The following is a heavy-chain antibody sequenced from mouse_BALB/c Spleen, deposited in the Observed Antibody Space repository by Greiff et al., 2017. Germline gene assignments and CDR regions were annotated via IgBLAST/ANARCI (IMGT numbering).Heavy chain of an antibody. Sequence: EVNVVESGGGLVQPGGSLRLSCATSGFTFTDYYMSWVRQPPGKALEWLGFIRNKANGYTTEYSASVKGPFTISRDNYQSILYLQMNTLRAEDSAAYYCARAVNWDSFDYWGQGTTLTVSS. J-gene: IGHJ2*01. CDR2: IRNKANGYTT. CDR3: ARAVNWDSFDY. D-gene: IGHD4-1*01. CDR1: GFTFTDYY. V-gene: IGHV7-3*02.